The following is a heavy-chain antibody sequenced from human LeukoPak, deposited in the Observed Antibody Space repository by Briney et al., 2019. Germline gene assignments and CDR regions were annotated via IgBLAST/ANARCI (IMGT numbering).Heavy chain of an antibody. D-gene: IGHD6-13*01. CDR1: GFTFSSYA. V-gene: IGHV3-23*01. CDR3: AKGRIAAGYYFDY. CDR2: ISGSGGST. Sequence: GGSPRLSCAASGFTFSSYAMSWVRQAPGKGLEWVSAISGSGGSTYYADSVKGRFTISRDNSKNTLYLQMNSLRAEDTAVYYCAKGRIAAGYYFDYWGQGTLVTVSS. J-gene: IGHJ4*02.